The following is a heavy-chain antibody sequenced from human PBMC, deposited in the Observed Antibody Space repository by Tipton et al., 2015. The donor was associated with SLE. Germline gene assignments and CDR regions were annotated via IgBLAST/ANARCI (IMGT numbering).Heavy chain of an antibody. CDR2: SHHSGYT. CDR3: ARERYGVFDV. Sequence: GLVKPSETLSLICTVSGGSISPNYWGWLRQPPGKGLDWIGYSHHSGYTNYNPPLKSRVSISVDTSKNQFSLKLSSVTAADTAVYYCARERYGVFDVWGKGTMIIVSS. J-gene: IGHJ3*01. V-gene: IGHV4-59*01. D-gene: IGHD5/OR15-5a*01. CDR1: GGSISPNY.